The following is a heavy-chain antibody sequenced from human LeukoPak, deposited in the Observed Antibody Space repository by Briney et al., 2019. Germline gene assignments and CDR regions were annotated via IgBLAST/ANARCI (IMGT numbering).Heavy chain of an antibody. Sequence: SQTLSLTCDVSGVSISSGLYSWSWIRQPLGKGLEWIGYIYHTGSTYYNPSLKSRVTISVDTSKNQFSLRLSSVTAADTAVYYCARLQYCSGTSCYWFDPWGQGTLVTVSS. CDR2: IYHTGST. CDR3: ARLQYCSGTSCYWFDP. J-gene: IGHJ5*02. V-gene: IGHV4-30-2*01. CDR1: GVSISSGLYS. D-gene: IGHD2-2*01.